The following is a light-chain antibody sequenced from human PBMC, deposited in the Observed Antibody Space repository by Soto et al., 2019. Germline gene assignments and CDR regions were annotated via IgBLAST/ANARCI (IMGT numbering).Light chain of an antibody. J-gene: IGKJ1*01. CDR3: HQFNSYPWT. CDR1: QSISMW. Sequence: DIQMTQSPSTLSASVGDRVTITCRASQSISMWLAWYQQKPGKAPQLLIYDASDLENGVPSRFSGSGSGTEFTFTISSLQPEDFATYYCHQFNSYPWTFGQGTKVDIK. V-gene: IGKV1-5*01. CDR2: DAS.